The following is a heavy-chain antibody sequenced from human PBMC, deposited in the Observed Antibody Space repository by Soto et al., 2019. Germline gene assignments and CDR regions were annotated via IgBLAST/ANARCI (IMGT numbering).Heavy chain of an antibody. CDR1: GFTFSDSW. J-gene: IGHJ4*02. D-gene: IGHD4-4*01. Sequence: EVQLVESGGGLVQPGGSLRLSCTASGFTFSDSWMTWVRQAPGKGLEWVARIKPDESEKKYADSVKGRFSISRDNAKNSMYLQMYSLRGEDTAVYYCVRGGSNYAAWGQGTLGTVSS. CDR3: VRGGSNYAA. V-gene: IGHV3-7*01. CDR2: IKPDESEK.